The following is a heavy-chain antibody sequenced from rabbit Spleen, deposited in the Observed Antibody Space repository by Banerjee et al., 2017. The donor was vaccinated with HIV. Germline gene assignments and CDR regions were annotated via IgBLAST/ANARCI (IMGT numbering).Heavy chain of an antibody. CDR3: ARGSATMTLVITGYYLSL. CDR2: IYTGSGTT. Sequence: QEQLEESGGDLVKPEGSLTLTCTASGFTLSSKYWICWVRQAPGKGLEWIGCIYTGSGTTYYASWAKGRFTISKTSSTTVTLQMTGLTAADTATYFCARGSATMTLVITGYYLSLWGPGTLVTVS. CDR1: GFTLSSKYW. J-gene: IGHJ6*01. D-gene: IGHD2-1*01. V-gene: IGHV1S45*01.